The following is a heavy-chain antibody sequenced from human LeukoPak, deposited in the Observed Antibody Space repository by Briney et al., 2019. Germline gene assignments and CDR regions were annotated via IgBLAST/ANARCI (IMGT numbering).Heavy chain of an antibody. CDR3: ARESSGSYLGRRYYYYYYYMDV. Sequence: PSETLSLTCTVSGDSLVSGHYWGWIRQPPGQGLERVGSVYHSGSIYYNPSLKSRVIMSVDTSKNQFSLKLSSVTAADTAVYYCARESSGSYLGRRYYYYYYYMDVWGKGTTVTVSS. CDR2: VYHSGSI. V-gene: IGHV4-38-2*02. CDR1: GDSLVSGHY. D-gene: IGHD1-26*01. J-gene: IGHJ6*03.